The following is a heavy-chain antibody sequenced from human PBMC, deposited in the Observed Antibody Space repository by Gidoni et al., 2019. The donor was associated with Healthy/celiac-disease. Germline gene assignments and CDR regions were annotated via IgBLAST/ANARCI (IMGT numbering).Heavy chain of an antibody. CDR1: GRYYSSYH. Sequence: QVQLQESGPGLLKPSPTLSLTCTFSGRYYSSYHWSWIRQPPGKGLEWTGYIYYSGSTNYNPALKSRVTISVDTSKNQFSLKLSSVTAADTAVYYCARDPNYDSSGYFDYWGQGTLVTVSS. CDR2: IYYSGST. J-gene: IGHJ4*02. CDR3: ARDPNYDSSGYFDY. V-gene: IGHV4-59*01. D-gene: IGHD3-22*01.